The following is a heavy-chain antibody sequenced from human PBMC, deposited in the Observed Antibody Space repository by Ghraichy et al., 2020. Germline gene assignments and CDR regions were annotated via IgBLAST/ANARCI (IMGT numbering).Heavy chain of an antibody. D-gene: IGHD1-1*01. Sequence: GSLRLSCAASGFTFSTYWMSWVRQAPGKGLEWVANIKHDGSEKYYVDSVEGRFTLSRDNAKNSLYLQMNSLRADDTAVYYCTRDISPGTRGDWGQGTLVTVSS. CDR1: GFTFSTYW. J-gene: IGHJ4*02. CDR3: TRDISPGTRGD. CDR2: IKHDGSEK. V-gene: IGHV3-7*03.